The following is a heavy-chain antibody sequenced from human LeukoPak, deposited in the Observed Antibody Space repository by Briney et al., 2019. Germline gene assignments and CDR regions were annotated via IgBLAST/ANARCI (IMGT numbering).Heavy chain of an antibody. D-gene: IGHD4-23*01. Sequence: ASVKVSCKASGDTFITYTFSWVRQATGQGLEWMGWMNPNSGNTGYAQKFQGRVTITRNTSISTAYMELSSLRSEDTAVYYCATSYGGNSGYDAFDIWGQGTMVTVSS. V-gene: IGHV1-8*03. CDR3: ATSYGGNSGYDAFDI. J-gene: IGHJ3*02. CDR1: GDTFITYT. CDR2: MNPNSGNT.